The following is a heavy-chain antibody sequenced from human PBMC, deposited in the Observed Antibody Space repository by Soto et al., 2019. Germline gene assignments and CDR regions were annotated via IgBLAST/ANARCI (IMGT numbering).Heavy chain of an antibody. CDR3: ARGNYYDSSAYYY. CDR1: GGSISSGTYS. J-gene: IGHJ4*02. D-gene: IGHD3-22*01. CDR2: VHHSGRT. V-gene: IGHV4-30-2*01. Sequence: QLQLQESGSGLVKPSQTLSLTCAVSGGSISSGTYSWSWIRQPPGKGLEWIGYVHHSGRTYSNPSLKSRVTISVDTSKNQFSLKLSSVTAADTAVYYCARGNYYDSSAYYYWGQGTLVTVSS.